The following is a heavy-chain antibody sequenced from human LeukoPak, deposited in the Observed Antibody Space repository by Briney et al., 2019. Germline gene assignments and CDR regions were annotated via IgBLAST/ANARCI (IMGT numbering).Heavy chain of an antibody. Sequence: GGSLRLSCAASGFTFSSYAMHWVRQAPGKGLEWVAVISYDGSNKYYADSVKGRFTISRDNSKNTLYLQMNSLRAEDTAVYYCATIPAIKWELRGYWGQGTLVTVSS. J-gene: IGHJ4*02. V-gene: IGHV3-30-3*01. D-gene: IGHD1-26*01. CDR3: ATIPAIKWELRGY. CDR2: ISYDGSNK. CDR1: GFTFSSYA.